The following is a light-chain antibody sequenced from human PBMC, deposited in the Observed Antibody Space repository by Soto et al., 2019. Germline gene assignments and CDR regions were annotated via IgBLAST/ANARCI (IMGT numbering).Light chain of an antibody. V-gene: IGKV1-5*01. CDR2: DAS. Sequence: IRMTQSPSSFSASTGDRVTITCRASQGISSWLAWYQQKPGKAPKLLIYDASSLESGVPSRFSGSGSGTEFTLTISSLQPDDFATYYCQQYNSYSFPWTFGQGTKVDIK. CDR1: QGISSW. CDR3: QQYNSYSFPWT. J-gene: IGKJ1*01.